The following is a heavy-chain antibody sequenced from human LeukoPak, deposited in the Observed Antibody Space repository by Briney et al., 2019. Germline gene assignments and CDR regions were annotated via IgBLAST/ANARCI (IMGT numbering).Heavy chain of an antibody. CDR3: ARPYYYDSRIDP. V-gene: IGHV4-30-4*01. CDR1: GGSISSGDYY. D-gene: IGHD3-22*01. J-gene: IGHJ5*02. CDR2: MYYSGST. Sequence: TSQTLSLTCTVSGGSISSGDYYWSWIRQPPGEGLDWIAYMYYSGSTYYHPSLRSRVTMSADTSKNQLSLKLSSVTAADTAVYYCARPYYYDSRIDPWGQGILVTVSS.